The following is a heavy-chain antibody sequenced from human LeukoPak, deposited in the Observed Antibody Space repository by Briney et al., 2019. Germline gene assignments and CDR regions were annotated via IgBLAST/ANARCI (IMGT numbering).Heavy chain of an antibody. CDR3: ARTGVASTDYYYYMDV. J-gene: IGHJ6*03. D-gene: IGHD3-3*01. V-gene: IGHV1-8*03. CDR1: VYTFTSYD. Sequence: ASVKVSCKASVYTFTSYDINWVRQATGQGLEWRGWMNPNSGNPGYAQKFQGRVTITRNTSISTAYMELSSLRSEDTAVYYCARTGVASTDYYYYMDVWGKGTTVTVSS. CDR2: MNPNSGNP.